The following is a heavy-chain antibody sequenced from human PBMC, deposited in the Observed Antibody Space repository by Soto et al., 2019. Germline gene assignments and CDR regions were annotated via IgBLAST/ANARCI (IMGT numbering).Heavy chain of an antibody. CDR3: ARGGRWLQPYYFDY. V-gene: IGHV4-34*01. Sequence: LSLTCAVYGGSFSGYYWSWIRQPPGKGLEWIGEINHSGSTNYNPSLKSRVTISVDTSKNQFSLKLSSVTAADTAVYYCARGGRWLQPYYFDYWGQGTLVTVSS. CDR2: INHSGST. D-gene: IGHD5-12*01. CDR1: GGSFSGYY. J-gene: IGHJ4*02.